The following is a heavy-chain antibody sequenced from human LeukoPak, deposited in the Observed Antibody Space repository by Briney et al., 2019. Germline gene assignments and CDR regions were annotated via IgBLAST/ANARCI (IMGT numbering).Heavy chain of an antibody. V-gene: IGHV3-74*01. J-gene: IGHJ4*02. CDR2: INSDGSST. Sequence: PGGSLRLSCAASGFTFSSYWMHWVRQAPGKGLVWVSRINSDGSSTSYADSVKGRFTISRDNAKNSPYLQMNSLRAEDTALYYCARDQFGVIIVTSQYYFDYWGQGTLVTVSS. D-gene: IGHD3-3*01. CDR3: ARDQFGVIIVTSQYYFDY. CDR1: GFTFSSYW.